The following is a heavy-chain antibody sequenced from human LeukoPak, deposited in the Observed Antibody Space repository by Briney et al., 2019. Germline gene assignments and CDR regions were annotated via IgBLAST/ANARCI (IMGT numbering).Heavy chain of an antibody. Sequence: VASVKVSCKASGYTFTGYYMHWVQQAPGQGLEWMGWINPNSGGTNYAQKFQGRVTMTRDTSISTAYMELSRLRSDDTAVYYCARDIVVVGDQRRNYYYYYMDVWGKGTTVTVSS. J-gene: IGHJ6*03. V-gene: IGHV1-2*03. CDR2: INPNSGGT. CDR3: ARDIVVVGDQRRNYYYYYMDV. CDR1: GYTFTGYY. D-gene: IGHD2-21*01.